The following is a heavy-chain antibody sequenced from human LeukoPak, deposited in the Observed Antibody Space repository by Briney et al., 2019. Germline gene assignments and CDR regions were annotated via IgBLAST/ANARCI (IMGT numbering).Heavy chain of an antibody. D-gene: IGHD5-24*01. V-gene: IGHV3-64*01. Sequence: GGSLRLSCAASGFPFSSYGMHWVRQAPGMGLEFVSSINSVGGAIFYGSSVKDRFTISRDNSKNMLYLQMGSLRVEDMAVYYCARVGDGSSYDLWGQGTLLTVSS. CDR1: GFPFSSYG. J-gene: IGHJ5*02. CDR3: ARVGDGSSYDL. CDR2: INSVGGAI.